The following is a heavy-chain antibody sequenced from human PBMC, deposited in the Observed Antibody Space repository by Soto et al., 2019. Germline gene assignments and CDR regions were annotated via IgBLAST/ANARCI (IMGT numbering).Heavy chain of an antibody. CDR2: ISYDGSNK. J-gene: IGHJ4*02. CDR3: GKGGGGFGELGVDY. Sequence: QVQLVESGGGVVQPGRSLRLSCAASGFTFSSYGMHWVRQAPGKGLEWVAVISYDGSNKYYADSVKGRFTISRDNSKNTLYLQMNSLRAEDTAVYYCGKGGGGFGELGVDYWGQGTLVTVSS. CDR1: GFTFSSYG. D-gene: IGHD3-10*01. V-gene: IGHV3-30*18.